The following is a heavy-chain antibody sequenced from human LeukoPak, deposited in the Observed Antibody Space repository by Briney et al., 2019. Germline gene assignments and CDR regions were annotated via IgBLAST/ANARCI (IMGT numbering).Heavy chain of an antibody. CDR1: GFTFSSYA. V-gene: IGHV3-23*01. Sequence: GGSLRLSCAASGFTFSSYAMSWVRQAPGKGLEWVSAISVSGGSTYYADSVKGRFTISRDNSKNTLYLQMNSLRVEDTAVYYCARRPSSSGLFDYWGQGTLVTVSS. J-gene: IGHJ4*02. CDR3: ARRPSSSGLFDY. D-gene: IGHD6-6*01. CDR2: ISVSGGST.